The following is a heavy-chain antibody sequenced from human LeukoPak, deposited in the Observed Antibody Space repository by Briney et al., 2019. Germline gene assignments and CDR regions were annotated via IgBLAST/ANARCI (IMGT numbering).Heavy chain of an antibody. CDR1: GFTVSSYS. D-gene: IGHD1-26*01. CDR2: ISSSSSYI. Sequence: GGSLRLSCAASGFTVSSYSMNWVRQAPGKGLEWVSSISSSSSYIYYADSVKGRFTISRDNAKNSLYLQMNSLRAEDTAVYYCARDQEVKIVGAPPGYWGQGTLVTVSS. J-gene: IGHJ4*02. V-gene: IGHV3-21*01. CDR3: ARDQEVKIVGAPPGY.